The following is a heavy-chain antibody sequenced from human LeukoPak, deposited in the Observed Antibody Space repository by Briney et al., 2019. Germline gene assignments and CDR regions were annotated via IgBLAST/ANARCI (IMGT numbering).Heavy chain of an antibody. J-gene: IGHJ4*02. Sequence: GGSLRLSCAVSGFTFSSYNMNWVRQAPGKGLEWVSHISSSSNTKYYADSVKGRLTISRDNAKNSLYLQMNSLRAEDTAVFCCARSTWSSSPLFDYWGQGILVTVSS. V-gene: IGHV3-48*04. CDR1: GFTFSSYN. D-gene: IGHD6-6*01. CDR2: ISSSSNTK. CDR3: ARSTWSSSPLFDY.